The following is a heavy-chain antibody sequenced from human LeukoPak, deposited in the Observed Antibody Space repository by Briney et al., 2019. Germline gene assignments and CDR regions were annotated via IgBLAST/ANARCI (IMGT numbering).Heavy chain of an antibody. CDR3: ARDWGGLMVYAMRLRHWDSDFDY. D-gene: IGHD2-8*01. J-gene: IGHJ4*02. CDR1: GGSISSGGYY. Sequence: TLSLTCTVSGGSISSGGYYWSWIRQHPGKGLEWIGYIYYSGSTYYNPSLKSRVTIPVDTSKNQFSLKLSSVTAADTAVYYCARDWGGLMVYAMRLRHWDSDFDYWGQGTLVTVSS. CDR2: IYYSGST. V-gene: IGHV4-31*03.